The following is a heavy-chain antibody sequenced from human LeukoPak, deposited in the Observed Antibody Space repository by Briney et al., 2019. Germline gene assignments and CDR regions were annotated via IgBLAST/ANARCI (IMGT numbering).Heavy chain of an antibody. D-gene: IGHD6-13*01. J-gene: IGHJ4*02. CDR2: IYNSWST. CDR1: GDSFSYFY. Sequence: SETLSLTCTVSGDSFSYFYWCWLRQPPGKGLEWIGYIYNSWSTNYNPSLKSRVTISLDTSKNQFSLKLSSVTAADTAVYYCARGVVAAAGRTFDFWGQGTLVTVSS. CDR3: ARGVVAAAGRTFDF. V-gene: IGHV4-59*01.